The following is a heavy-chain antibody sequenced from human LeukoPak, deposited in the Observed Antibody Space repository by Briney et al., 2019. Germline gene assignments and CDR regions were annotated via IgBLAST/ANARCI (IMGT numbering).Heavy chain of an antibody. J-gene: IGHJ4*02. CDR1: GYTLTELS. CDR2: FDPEDGET. V-gene: IGHV1-24*01. CDR3: ATEKYYDFWSGYHY. Sequence: GASVKVSCKVSGYTLTELSMHWVRQAPGKGLEWMGGFDPEDGETIYAQKFQGRVTMTEDTSTDTAYMELSSLRSEDTAVYYCATEKYYDFWSGYHYWGQGTLVTVSS. D-gene: IGHD3-3*01.